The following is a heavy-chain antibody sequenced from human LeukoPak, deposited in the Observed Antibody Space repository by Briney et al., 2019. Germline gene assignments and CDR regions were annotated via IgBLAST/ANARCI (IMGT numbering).Heavy chain of an antibody. CDR2: IWYDGSNK. Sequence: PGKSLRLSCAASGFTFRSYGMHWVRQAPGKGLEWVAVIWYDGSNKYYADSVKGRFTISRDNSENTLYLQMNSLRAEDTAIYYCAKDHRGRIVVVVAATLWGRGTLVTVSS. CDR1: GFTFRSYG. D-gene: IGHD2-15*01. J-gene: IGHJ4*02. V-gene: IGHV3-33*06. CDR3: AKDHRGRIVVVVAATL.